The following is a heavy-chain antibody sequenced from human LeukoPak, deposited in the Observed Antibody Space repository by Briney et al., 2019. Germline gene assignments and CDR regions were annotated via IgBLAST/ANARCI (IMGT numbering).Heavy chain of an antibody. V-gene: IGHV3-23*01. Sequence: GGSLRLSCAASGFTFSSYAMSWVRQAPGKGLEWVSAISGSGGSTYYADSVKGRFTISRDNSKNTLYLQMNSLRAEDTAVYYCAKDPVPYYYYGMDVWGKGTTVTVSS. CDR1: GFTFSSYA. J-gene: IGHJ6*04. CDR3: AKDPVPYYYYGMDV. CDR2: ISGSGGST.